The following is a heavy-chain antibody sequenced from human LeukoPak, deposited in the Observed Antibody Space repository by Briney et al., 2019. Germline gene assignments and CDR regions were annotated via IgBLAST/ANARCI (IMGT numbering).Heavy chain of an antibody. J-gene: IGHJ4*02. CDR3: ATDRDWDLGFDL. CDR1: GGSINTFY. Sequence: SETLSLTCTAPGGSINTFYWNWIRQPAGKGLEWIGRMYFTGSTNYTPSIRSRVTMSVDTSKMQFPLRLTSVTAADTAGSYCATDRDWDLGFDLWGQGTLVTVS. D-gene: IGHD1-26*01. V-gene: IGHV4-4*07. CDR2: MYFTGST.